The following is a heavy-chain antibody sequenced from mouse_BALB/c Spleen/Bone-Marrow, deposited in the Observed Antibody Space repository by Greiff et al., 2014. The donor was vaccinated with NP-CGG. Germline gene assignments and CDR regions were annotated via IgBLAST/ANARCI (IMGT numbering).Heavy chain of an antibody. CDR3: ARLGTTVVPDY. Sequence: EVQLQQSGPELVKPGASVKVSCKASGYAFTSYNMYWVKQSREKSLEWIGYIDPYSGGTNYNQKFKGKATLTVDKSSSTAYMHLNSLTSEDSAVYYCARLGTTVVPDYRGQGTTLTVSS. D-gene: IGHD1-1*01. V-gene: IGHV1S135*01. CDR1: GYAFTSYN. J-gene: IGHJ2*01. CDR2: IDPYSGGT.